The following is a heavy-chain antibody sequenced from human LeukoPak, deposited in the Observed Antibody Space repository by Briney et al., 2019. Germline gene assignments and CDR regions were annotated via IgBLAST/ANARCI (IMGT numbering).Heavy chain of an antibody. Sequence: ASVKVSCKASGYTFTSYDINWVRQATGQGLEWMGWMNPNSGNTGYAQKFQGRVTITADESTSTAYMELSSLRSEDTAVYYCARDRFRYGGAFDIWGQGTMVTVSS. CDR3: ARDRFRYGGAFDI. CDR2: MNPNSGNT. V-gene: IGHV1-8*03. CDR1: GYTFTSYD. J-gene: IGHJ3*02. D-gene: IGHD1-1*01.